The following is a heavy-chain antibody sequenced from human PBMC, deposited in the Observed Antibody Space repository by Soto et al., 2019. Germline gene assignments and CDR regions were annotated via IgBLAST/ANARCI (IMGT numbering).Heavy chain of an antibody. V-gene: IGHV3-23*01. J-gene: IGHJ5*02. CDR3: AKDLIPPPNYDFWSGYYTGPNWFDP. CDR2: ISGSGGST. Sequence: GGSLRLSCAASGFTFSSYAMSWVRQAPGKGLEWVSAISGSGGSTYYADSVKGRFTISRDNSKNTLYLQMNSLRAEDTAVYYCAKDLIPPPNYDFWSGYYTGPNWFDPWGQGSRVTVSS. D-gene: IGHD3-3*01. CDR1: GFTFSSYA.